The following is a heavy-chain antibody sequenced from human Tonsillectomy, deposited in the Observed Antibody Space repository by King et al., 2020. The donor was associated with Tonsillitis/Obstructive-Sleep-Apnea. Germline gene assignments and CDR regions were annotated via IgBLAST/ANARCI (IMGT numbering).Heavy chain of an antibody. CDR3: AREVDMVIGQYYYYMDV. CDR1: GGSFSGYY. D-gene: IGHD2/OR15-2a*01. CDR2: INHSGSI. J-gene: IGHJ6*03. V-gene: IGHV4-34*01. Sequence: VQLQQWGAGLLKPSETLSLTCAVYGGSFSGYYWSWIRQSPGKGLEWIGEINHSGSINYNPSLKSRVTISVDTSKNQFSLNLSSVTAADTAVYYCAREVDMVIGQYYYYMDVWGKGTTVTVSS.